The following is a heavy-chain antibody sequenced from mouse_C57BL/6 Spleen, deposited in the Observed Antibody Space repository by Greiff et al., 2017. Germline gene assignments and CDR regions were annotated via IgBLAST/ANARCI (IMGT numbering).Heavy chain of an antibody. Sequence: VKMMESGPELVKPGASVKISCKASGYAFSSSWMNWVKQRPGKGLEWIGRIYPGDGDTNYNGKVKGKATLTADKSSSTAYMQLSSLTSEDSAVYFCARSRDYYGSSPYYYAMDYWGQGTSVTVSS. V-gene: IGHV1-82*01. CDR1: GYAFSSSW. CDR2: IYPGDGDT. CDR3: ARSRDYYGSSPYYYAMDY. D-gene: IGHD1-1*01. J-gene: IGHJ4*01.